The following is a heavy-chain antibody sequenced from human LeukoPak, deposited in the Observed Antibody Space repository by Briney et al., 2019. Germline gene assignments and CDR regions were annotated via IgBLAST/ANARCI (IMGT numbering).Heavy chain of an antibody. D-gene: IGHD3-9*01. CDR3: ARGYDILTGYPYWFDP. CDR2: INPNSGGT. V-gene: IGHV1-2*02. Sequence: VASVKVSCKASGYTFTGYYMHWVRQAPGQGLEWMGWINPNSGGTNYAQKFQGRVIMTRDTSISTAYMELSRLRSDDTAVYYCARGYDILTGYPYWFDPWGQGTLVTVSS. J-gene: IGHJ5*02. CDR1: GYTFTGYY.